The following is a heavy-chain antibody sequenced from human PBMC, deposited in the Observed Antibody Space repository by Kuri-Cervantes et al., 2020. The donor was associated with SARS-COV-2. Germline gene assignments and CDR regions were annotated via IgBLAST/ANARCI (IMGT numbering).Heavy chain of an antibody. J-gene: IGHJ6*02. CDR2: ISAYNGNT. D-gene: IGHD6-6*01. V-gene: IGHV1-18*01. CDR3: ARWLERSYSSSSYYYYGMDV. CDR1: GYTFTSYG. Sequence: ASVKVSCKASGYTFTSYGISWVRQAPGQGLEWMGWISAYNGNTNYAQKLQGRVTMTTDTSTSTAYMELRSLRSDDTAVYYCARWLERSYSSSSYYYYGMDVWGQGTTVTVSS.